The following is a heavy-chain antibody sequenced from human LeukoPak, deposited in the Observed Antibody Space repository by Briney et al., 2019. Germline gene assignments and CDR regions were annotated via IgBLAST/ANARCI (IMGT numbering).Heavy chain of an antibody. CDR1: GLTLSGDW. V-gene: IGHV3-74*01. J-gene: IGHJ4*02. D-gene: IGHD5-18*01. Sequence: GGSLRLSCAASGLTLSGDWMHCVRHGPRKGLVCVSRINGDASSPSYADSVKGRFTISRDNAKRTLYLQMNSLRVEDTAVYYCARARGNTYGYFEYWGQGTLVTVSS. CDR2: INGDASSP. CDR3: ARARGNTYGYFEY.